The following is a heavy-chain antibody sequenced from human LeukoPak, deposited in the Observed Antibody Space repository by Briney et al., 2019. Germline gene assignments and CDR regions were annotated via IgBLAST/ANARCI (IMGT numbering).Heavy chain of an antibody. CDR1: GGSFSGYY. V-gene: IGHV4-34*01. CDR3: ARGANFGDSGLDAFDI. J-gene: IGHJ3*02. D-gene: IGHD4-17*01. Sequence: PSETLSLTRAVYGGSFSGYYWSWIRQPPGKGLEWIGSIYHSGSTYYNPSLKSRVTISVDTSKNQFSLNLNSVTAADTAVYYCARGANFGDSGLDAFDIWGQGTMVTVSS. CDR2: IYHSGST.